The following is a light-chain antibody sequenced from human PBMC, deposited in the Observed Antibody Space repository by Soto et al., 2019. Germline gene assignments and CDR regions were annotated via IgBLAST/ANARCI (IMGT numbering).Light chain of an antibody. CDR1: QSVSST. V-gene: IGKV3-15*01. J-gene: IGKJ1*01. Sequence: EIVMTQSPATLSLSPGERATLSCRASQSVSSTLAWYQQKPGQAPMLLIYGASTRATSIPARGSGSGSGSEFTLTISSLQSEDFAFYYCQQYNNWWTFGPGTKVEIK. CDR2: GAS. CDR3: QQYNNWWT.